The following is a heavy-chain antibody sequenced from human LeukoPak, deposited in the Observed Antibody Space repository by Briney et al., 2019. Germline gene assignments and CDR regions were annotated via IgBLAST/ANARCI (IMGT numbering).Heavy chain of an antibody. CDR3: ARQDLLSDYTNWFDP. CDR2: IYPGDSDT. Sequence: GESLKISCKGSGYSFTSYWIGWVRQMPGKGLEWMGIIYPGDSDTRYSPSFQGQVTISADKSISTAYLQWSSLKASDTAMYYCARQDLLSDYTNWFDPWGQGTLVTVSS. V-gene: IGHV5-51*01. CDR1: GYSFTSYW. D-gene: IGHD3-16*02. J-gene: IGHJ5*02.